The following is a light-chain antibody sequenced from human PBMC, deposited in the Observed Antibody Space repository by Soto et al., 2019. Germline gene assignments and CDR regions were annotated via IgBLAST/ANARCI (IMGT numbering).Light chain of an antibody. CDR3: CSYAGGTSVV. CDR1: SSDVGRYNL. CDR2: EDI. J-gene: IGLJ2*01. V-gene: IGLV2-23*01. Sequence: QSALTQPASVSGSPGQSITISCTGSSSDVGRYNLVSWYQQHPGKAPKLMIYEDIERPSGVSNRFSGSKSGNTASLTISGLQTEDEADYYYCSYAGGTSVVFGGGTKVTVL.